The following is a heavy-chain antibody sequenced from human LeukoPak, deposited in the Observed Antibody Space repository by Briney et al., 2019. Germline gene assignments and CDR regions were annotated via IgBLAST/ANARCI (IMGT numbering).Heavy chain of an antibody. Sequence: SETLSLTCAVYGGSFSGYYWSWIRQPPGKGLEWIGEINHSGSTNYNPSLKSRVTMSVDTSKNQSSLKLSSVTAADTAVYYCARLRARGVIIRYYYYGMDVWGQGTTVTVSS. CDR2: INHSGST. CDR1: GGSFSGYY. D-gene: IGHD3-10*01. J-gene: IGHJ6*02. V-gene: IGHV4-34*01. CDR3: ARLRARGVIIRYYYYGMDV.